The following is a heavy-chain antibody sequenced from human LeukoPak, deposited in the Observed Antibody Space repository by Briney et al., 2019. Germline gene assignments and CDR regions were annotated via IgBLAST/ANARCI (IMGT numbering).Heavy chain of an antibody. J-gene: IGHJ6*02. Sequence: SQSLSLTCSVSGDTISSNSAAWHWIRQSPSRGLEWLGRTYYRSKWYNDYAVAVKSPITINPDTSKNQFSLQLNSVTPEDTAVYYCARGRGAGDYYYYGMDVWGQGTTVTVSS. D-gene: IGHD7-27*01. V-gene: IGHV6-1*01. CDR1: GDTISSNSAA. CDR3: ARGRGAGDYYYYGMDV. CDR2: TYYRSKWYN.